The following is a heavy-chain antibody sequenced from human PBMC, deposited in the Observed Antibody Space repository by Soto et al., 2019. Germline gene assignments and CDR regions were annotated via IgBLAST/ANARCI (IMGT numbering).Heavy chain of an antibody. CDR1: GFTFSGSG. Sequence: GGALRLSCAASGFTFSGSGIHWVRQASGKGLEWVGRIRTKTNNYATAYAPSVKGRFTISRDDSKNMAYLQMNSLQTEDTAGYYCTAIAGIEYWGQGTLVNVSS. J-gene: IGHJ4*02. D-gene: IGHD1-1*01. CDR2: IRTKTNNYAT. CDR3: TAIAGIEY. V-gene: IGHV3-73*01.